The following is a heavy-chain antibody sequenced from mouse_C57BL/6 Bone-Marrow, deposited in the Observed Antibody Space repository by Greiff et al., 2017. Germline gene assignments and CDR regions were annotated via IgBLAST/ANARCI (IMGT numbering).Heavy chain of an antibody. J-gene: IGHJ4*01. D-gene: IGHD1-1*01. CDR1: GYTFTDYN. Sequence: VQLKQSGPELVKPGASVTMSCKASGYTFTDYNMHWVKQSHGKSLDWIGYINPNNGGTSYNQKFKGKATLTVNKTSSTAYMELRSLTSEDSAVYYCATDYYGSSYNYAMDYWGQGTSVTVSS. CDR3: ATDYYGSSYNYAMDY. V-gene: IGHV1-22*01. CDR2: INPNNGGT.